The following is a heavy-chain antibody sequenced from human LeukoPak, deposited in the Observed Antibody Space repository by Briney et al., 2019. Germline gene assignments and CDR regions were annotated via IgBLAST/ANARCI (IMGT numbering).Heavy chain of an antibody. J-gene: IGHJ6*02. CDR2: IKQDGSEK. CDR1: GFTFSSYW. V-gene: IGHV3-7*01. D-gene: IGHD6-19*01. Sequence: GGPLRFSCAASGFTFSSYWMSWVRQPPGKGLEWVANIKQDGSEKYYVDSVKGRFTISRDNAKNSLYLQMNSLRAEDTAVYYCARDPYSSGWPSYYYYGMDVWGQGTTVTVSS. CDR3: ARDPYSSGWPSYYYYGMDV.